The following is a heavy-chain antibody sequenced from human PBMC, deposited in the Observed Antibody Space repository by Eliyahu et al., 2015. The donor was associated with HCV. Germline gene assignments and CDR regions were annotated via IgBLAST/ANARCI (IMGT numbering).Heavy chain of an antibody. CDR3: ARDNLPNYDSSGYYWYSY. J-gene: IGHJ4*02. Sequence: QVQLVQSGAEVKKPGASVKVSCKASGYTFTGYYMHWGPPGPWQGPEWMGWINPNSGGTNYAQKFQGRVTMTRDTSISTAYMELSRLRSDDTAVYYCARDNLPNYDSSGYYWYSYWGQGTLVTVSS. CDR2: INPNSGGT. CDR1: GYTFTGYY. V-gene: IGHV1-2*02. D-gene: IGHD3-22*01.